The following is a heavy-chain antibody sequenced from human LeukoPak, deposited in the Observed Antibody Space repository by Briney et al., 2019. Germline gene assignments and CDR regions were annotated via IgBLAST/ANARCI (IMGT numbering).Heavy chain of an antibody. V-gene: IGHV4-31*03. CDR3: ARDLGGSYTAIDY. D-gene: IGHD1-26*01. Sequence: SQTLSLTCTVSGGSISSGGYYWSWIRQHPGKGLEWIGYIYYSGSTYYNPSLKSRVTISVDTSKNQFSLKLSSVTAADTAVYYCARDLGGSYTAIDYWGQGTLVTVSS. CDR2: IYYSGST. CDR1: GGSISSGGYY. J-gene: IGHJ4*02.